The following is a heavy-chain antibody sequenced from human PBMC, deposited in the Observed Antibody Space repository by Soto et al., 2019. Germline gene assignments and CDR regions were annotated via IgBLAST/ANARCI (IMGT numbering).Heavy chain of an antibody. D-gene: IGHD5-12*01. Sequence: QLVQSGAEVKKPGASVRVSCKTSGPTFIAYYIHWVRQAPGQGLEWMGWIDPKSGGTTYEQKFLGRVTMTRDRSINTAYMDLPRLTSDDTAVYYCARVSVDVPEWGQGTLITVSS. V-gene: IGHV1-2*02. CDR1: GPTFIAYY. CDR2: IDPKSGGT. J-gene: IGHJ4*02. CDR3: ARVSVDVPE.